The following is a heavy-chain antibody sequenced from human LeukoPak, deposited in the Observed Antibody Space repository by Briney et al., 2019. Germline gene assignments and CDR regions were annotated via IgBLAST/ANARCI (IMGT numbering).Heavy chain of an antibody. V-gene: IGHV4-59*11. CDR3: ARDTGSYYFDY. D-gene: IGHD3-9*01. CDR1: GDSNSSHY. J-gene: IGHJ4*02. CDR2: IYYSGST. Sequence: SETLSLTCTVSGDSNSSHYWSWIRQPPGKGLEWIGYIYYSGSTNYNPSLKSRVTISGDTPKNQFSLKLSSVTAADTAVYYCARDTGSYYFDYWGQGTLVTVSS.